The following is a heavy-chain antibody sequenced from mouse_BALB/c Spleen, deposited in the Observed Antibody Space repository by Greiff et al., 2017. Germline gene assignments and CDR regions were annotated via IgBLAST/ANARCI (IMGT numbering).Heavy chain of an antibody. CDR2: ISDGGSYT. V-gene: IGHV5-4*02. CDR3: ARDDWSFAY. D-gene: IGHD2-4*01. Sequence: EVKLVESGGGLVKPGGSLKLSCAASGFTFSDYYMYWVRQTPEKRLEWVATISDGGSYTYYPDSVKGRFTISRDNAKNNLYLQMSSLKSEDTAMYYCARDDWSFAYWGQGTLVTVSA. J-gene: IGHJ3*01. CDR1: GFTFSDYY.